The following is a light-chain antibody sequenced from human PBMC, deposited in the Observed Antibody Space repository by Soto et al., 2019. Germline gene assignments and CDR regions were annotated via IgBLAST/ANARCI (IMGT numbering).Light chain of an antibody. Sequence: EIVLTQSPATLSLSPGERATLSCRASQSVSSYLAWYQQKPGQAPRLLIYDASTRATGIPARFSGSGSGTDFTLTISSLEPEDFAVYYCQQRSNWPPYTFGQGTKLESK. CDR1: QSVSSY. V-gene: IGKV3-11*01. J-gene: IGKJ2*01. CDR3: QQRSNWPPYT. CDR2: DAS.